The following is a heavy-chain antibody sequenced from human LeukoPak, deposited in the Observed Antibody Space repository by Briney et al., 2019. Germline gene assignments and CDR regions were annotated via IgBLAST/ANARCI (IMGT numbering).Heavy chain of an antibody. CDR2: IYYSGST. CDR1: GGSISSYY. V-gene: IGHV4-59*01. D-gene: IGHD1-26*01. J-gene: IGHJ4*02. Sequence: PSETLSLTCTVSGGSISSYYWSWIRQPPGKGLEWIGYIYYSGSTNYNPSLKSRVTISVDTSKNLFSLKLSSVTAADTAVYYCAGSGSYDYFDYWGQGTLVTVSS. CDR3: AGSGSYDYFDY.